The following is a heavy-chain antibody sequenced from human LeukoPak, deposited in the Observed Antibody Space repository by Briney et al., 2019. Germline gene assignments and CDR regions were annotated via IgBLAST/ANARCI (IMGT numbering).Heavy chain of an antibody. D-gene: IGHD3-10*01. CDR2: MNPNSGNT. CDR1: GYTFTSYD. Sequence: ASVKVSCKASGYTFTSYDINWVRQATGQGLEWMGWMNPNSGNTGYAQKFQGRVTMTRNTSISTAYMEPSSLRSEDTAVYYCARETDGSGNFDYWGQGTLVTVSS. CDR3: ARETDGSGNFDY. J-gene: IGHJ4*02. V-gene: IGHV1-8*01.